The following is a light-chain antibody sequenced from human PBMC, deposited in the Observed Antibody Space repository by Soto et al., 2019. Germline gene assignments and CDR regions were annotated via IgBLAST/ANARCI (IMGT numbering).Light chain of an antibody. Sequence: EVVMTQSPATLSVSPGERATLSCGASQSVRSYLAWYQQKPGQAPRLLIHGASTRAPGIPARFSGSGSGTDFTLTISSLQSEDFAVYYCHQYDHWPQTFRQGTKVDIK. J-gene: IGKJ1*01. V-gene: IGKV3-15*01. CDR3: HQYDHWPQT. CDR2: GAS. CDR1: QSVRSY.